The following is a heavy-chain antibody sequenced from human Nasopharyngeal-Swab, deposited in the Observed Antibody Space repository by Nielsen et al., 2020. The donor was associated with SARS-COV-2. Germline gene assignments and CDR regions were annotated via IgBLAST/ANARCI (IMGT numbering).Heavy chain of an antibody. CDR2: IYYSGST. J-gene: IGHJ5*02. CDR3: ARGVVGNYDYVWGSYRYDNWFDP. D-gene: IGHD3-16*02. Sequence: QAPGKGLEWIGYIYYSGSTNYNPSLKSRVTISVDTSKNQFSLKLSSVTAADTAVYYCARGVVGNYDYVWGSYRYDNWFDPWGQGTLVTVSS. V-gene: IGHV4-59*01.